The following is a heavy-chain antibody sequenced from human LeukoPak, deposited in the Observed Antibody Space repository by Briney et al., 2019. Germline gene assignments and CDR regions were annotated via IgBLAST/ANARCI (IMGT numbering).Heavy chain of an antibody. J-gene: IGHJ4*02. D-gene: IGHD3-10*01. CDR1: GFTLDNYN. CDR3: AKGGGSGSLDLH. CDR2: IRSSGDTI. Sequence: GGSLRLSCEASGFTLDNYNFNWVRQAPGKGLEWVSYIRSSGDTIYYADSVKGRFTISRDNAKNSLYLQMNSLRAEDTAVYYCAKGGGSGSLDLHWGQGTLVTVSS. V-gene: IGHV3-48*04.